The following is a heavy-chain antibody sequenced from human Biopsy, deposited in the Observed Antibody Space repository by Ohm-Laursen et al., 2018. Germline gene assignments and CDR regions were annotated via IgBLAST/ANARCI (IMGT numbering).Heavy chain of an antibody. D-gene: IGHD3-16*02. V-gene: IGHV4-59*01. CDR3: VRDLHAREHRWGLSTGPFDM. CDR2: VYYTGTT. Sequence: GSLSLTCSISGGTHRALIRIYYSNWISLSPDKGLEWIGSVYYTGTTSYNPSLKSRLTLTLDLDTPRDELSLKLTSVTAADSAVYFCVRDLHAREHRWGLSTGPFDMWGQGTLVTVSS. J-gene: IGHJ3*02. CDR1: GGTHRALIRIYY.